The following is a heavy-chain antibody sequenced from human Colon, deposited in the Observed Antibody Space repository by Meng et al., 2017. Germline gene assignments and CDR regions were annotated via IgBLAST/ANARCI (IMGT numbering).Heavy chain of an antibody. J-gene: IGHJ3*02. CDR1: GFGFTNAW. CDR3: TDGRAI. Sequence: EGQLVGSGGGLVKPGWSISLSCAASGFGFTNAWMSWVRQAPGKGLEWIGLIKSKADGGTTDYAAVVRDRFAISRDDSRTTFYLQMNSLKTEDTGVYYCTDGRAIWGQGTKVTVSS. D-gene: IGHD4-17*01. CDR2: IKSKADGGTT. V-gene: IGHV3-15*01.